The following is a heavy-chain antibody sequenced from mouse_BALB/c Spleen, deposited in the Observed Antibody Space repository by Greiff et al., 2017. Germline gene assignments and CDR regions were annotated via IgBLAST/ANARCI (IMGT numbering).Heavy chain of an antibody. J-gene: IGHJ4*01. CDR2: IWGDGST. CDR3: APFITTVGYAMDY. V-gene: IGHV2-6-7*01. D-gene: IGHD1-1*01. Sequence: QVQLQQSGPGLVAPSQSLSITCTVSGFSLTGYGVNWVRQPPGKGLEWLGMIWGDGSTDYNSALKSRLSISKYNSKSQVFLKMNSLQTDDTARYYCAPFITTVGYAMDYWGQGTSVTVSS. CDR1: GFSLTGYG.